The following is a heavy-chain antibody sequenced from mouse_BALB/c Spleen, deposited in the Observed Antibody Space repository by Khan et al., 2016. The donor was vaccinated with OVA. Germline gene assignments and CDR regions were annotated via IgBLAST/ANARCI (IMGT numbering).Heavy chain of an antibody. V-gene: IGHV7-3*02. Sequence: EVELVESGGGLVQPGGSLRLSCATSGFTFTDYYMSWVRQPPGKALEWMGFIRNKANYYTTEYITSVKGRFTISRDNSQSILYLKMHTLRAEDSATYYCSRDGSHYCGYDAMDDWGQGTSVTVSS. D-gene: IGHD2-5*01. CDR3: SRDGSHYCGYDAMDD. CDR2: IRNKANYYTT. CDR1: GFTFTDYY. J-gene: IGHJ4*01.